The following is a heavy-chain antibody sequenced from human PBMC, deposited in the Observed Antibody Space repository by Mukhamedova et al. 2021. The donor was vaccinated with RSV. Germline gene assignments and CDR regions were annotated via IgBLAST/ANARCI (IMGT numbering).Heavy chain of an antibody. Sequence: GKWLEWVSYITSTGVPIYFADSVRGRFTVSRDNTKNSLYLLMNNLRAEDTAVYYCAKDGSFDGLDSWGQGTLVTVSS. D-gene: IGHD5-24*01. CDR2: ITSTGVPI. J-gene: IGHJ4*02. CDR3: AKDGSFDGLDS. V-gene: IGHV3-11*01.